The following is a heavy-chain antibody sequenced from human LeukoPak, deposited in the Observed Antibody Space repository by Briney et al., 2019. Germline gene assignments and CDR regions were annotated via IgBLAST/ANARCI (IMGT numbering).Heavy chain of an antibody. CDR1: GFTFNTYS. D-gene: IGHD1-26*01. J-gene: IGHJ6*03. V-gene: IGHV3-21*01. CDR3: ARAVGATRVIDYYYYYMDV. Sequence: GGSLRLSCAASGFTFNTYSMNWLRHAPGQGLEWVSFIFRSGSSIYYAGSVKGRFTISRDNAKNSLYLQMNSLRAEDTAVYYCARAVGATRVIDYYYYYMDVWGKGTTVTVSS. CDR2: IFRSGSSI.